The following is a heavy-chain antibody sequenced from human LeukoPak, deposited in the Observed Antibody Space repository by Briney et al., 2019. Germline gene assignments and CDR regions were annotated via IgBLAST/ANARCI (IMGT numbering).Heavy chain of an antibody. CDR2: INPNSGGT. CDR1: GYTFTGYY. D-gene: IGHD6-13*01. J-gene: IGHJ6*03. CDR3: ARVLYSSSFYYMDV. V-gene: IGHV1-2*02. Sequence: GASVKVSCKASGYTFTGYYMHWVRQAPGQGLEWMGWINPNSGGTNYAQKFQGRVTMTRDTSISTAYMELSRLSSDDTAVYYCARVLYSSSFYYMDVWGKGTTVTISS.